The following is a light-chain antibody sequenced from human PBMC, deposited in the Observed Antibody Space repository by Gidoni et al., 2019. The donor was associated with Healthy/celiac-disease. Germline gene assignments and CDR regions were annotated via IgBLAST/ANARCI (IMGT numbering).Light chain of an antibody. V-gene: IGLV1-40*01. CDR2: GNS. Sequence: QSVLTQPPSVSGAPGQRVTISCPGRSSKIGAGYDVHWYQQLPGTAPKLLIYGNSNRRSWVPDRFSGSKSGTSAALAITGLQAEDEADYYCQSYDSSLSGSRVFGTGTKVTVL. CDR1: SSKIGAGYD. J-gene: IGLJ1*01. CDR3: QSYDSSLSGSRV.